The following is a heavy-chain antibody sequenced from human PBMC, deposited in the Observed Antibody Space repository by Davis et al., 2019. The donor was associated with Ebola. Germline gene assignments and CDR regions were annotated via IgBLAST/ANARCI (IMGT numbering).Heavy chain of an antibody. J-gene: IGHJ4*02. D-gene: IGHD3-10*01. CDR2: IYYSGST. Sequence: SETLSLTCTVSGGSISSGDYYWSWIRQHPGKGLEWIGYIYYSGSTYYNPSLKSRVTLSLDTSKSQFSLRLSSVTAADTAVYYCARGEDYGSGNYYPFEDWGQGILVTVSS. V-gene: IGHV4-31*03. CDR3: ARGEDYGSGNYYPFED. CDR1: GGSISSGDYY.